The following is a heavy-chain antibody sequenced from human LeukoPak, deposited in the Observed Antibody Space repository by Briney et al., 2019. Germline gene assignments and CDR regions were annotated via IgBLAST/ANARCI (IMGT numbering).Heavy chain of an antibody. CDR2: INHSGST. V-gene: IGHV4-34*01. J-gene: IGHJ4*02. CDR1: GGSFSGYY. CDR3: ARSNMVRGVRALDY. D-gene: IGHD3-10*01. Sequence: SETLSLTCAVYGGSFSGYYWSWIRQPPGKGLEWIGEINHSGSTNYNPSLKSRVTIPVGTSKNQFSLKLSSVTAADTAVYYCARSNMVRGVRALDYWGQGTLVTVSS.